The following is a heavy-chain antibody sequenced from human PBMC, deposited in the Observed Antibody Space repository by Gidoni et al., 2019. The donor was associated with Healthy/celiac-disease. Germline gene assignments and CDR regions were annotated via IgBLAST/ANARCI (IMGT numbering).Heavy chain of an antibody. V-gene: IGHV4-61*02. CDR3: ARGDITMTGVPTVQPFDY. CDR2: SYTSWST. Sequence: QVQLQESGPGLVKPSQTLSLTCTVSGGPISRGRYYWRWIRQPAGKVLEWIGRSYTSWSTNYNPSLKSRVTISVDTSKNQFSLKLSSVTAADTAVYYCARGDITMTGVPTVQPFDYWGQGTLVTVSS. J-gene: IGHJ4*02. D-gene: IGHD3-22*01. CDR1: GGPISRGRYY.